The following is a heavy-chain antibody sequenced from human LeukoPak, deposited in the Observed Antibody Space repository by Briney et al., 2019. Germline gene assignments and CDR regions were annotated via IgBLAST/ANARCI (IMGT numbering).Heavy chain of an antibody. CDR3: AKGPPYSSSPIDY. V-gene: IGHV3-21*01. Sequence: PGGSLRLSCAASGFTFSSYSMNWVRQAPGKGLEWVSSISSSSSYIYYADSVKGRFTISRDNSKNTLYLQMNSLRAEDTAVYYCAKGPPYSSSPIDYWGQGTLVTVSS. D-gene: IGHD6-13*01. CDR1: GFTFSSYS. J-gene: IGHJ4*02. CDR2: ISSSSSYI.